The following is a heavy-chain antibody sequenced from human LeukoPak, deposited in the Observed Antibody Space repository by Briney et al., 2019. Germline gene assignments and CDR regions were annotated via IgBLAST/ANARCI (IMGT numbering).Heavy chain of an antibody. CDR2: TYYRSKWFI. CDR3: AGTGSYFRY. J-gene: IGHJ4*02. V-gene: IGHV6-1*01. D-gene: IGHD1-26*01. CDR1: GDSVSSNSAT. Sequence: SQTLSLTCAISGDSVSSNSATWNWIRQSPSRGLEWLGRTYYRSKWFIDYAVSVKGRITINPDTSKNQFSLQLNSVTPEDTGVYYCAGTGSYFRYWDQGSLVTVSS.